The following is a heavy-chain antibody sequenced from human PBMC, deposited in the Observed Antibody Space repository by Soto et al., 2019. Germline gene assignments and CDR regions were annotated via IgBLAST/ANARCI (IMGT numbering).Heavy chain of an antibody. CDR3: ARAPGSSGSYYYYDGMDV. CDR1: GGTFSSYA. V-gene: IGHV1-69*06. Sequence: QVQLVQSGAEVKKPGSSVKVSCKASGGTFSSYAISWVRQAPGQGLEWMGGIIPIFGTANYAQKFQGRVTITADKATSTAYMELSSLRSEDTAVDYCARAPGSSGSYYYYDGMDVWGQGTTVTVS. CDR2: IIPIFGTA. J-gene: IGHJ6*02. D-gene: IGHD3-10*01.